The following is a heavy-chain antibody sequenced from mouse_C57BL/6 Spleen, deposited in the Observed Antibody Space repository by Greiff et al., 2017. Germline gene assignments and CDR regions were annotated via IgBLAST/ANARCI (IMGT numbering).Heavy chain of an antibody. CDR2: FHPYNDDT. J-gene: IGHJ4*01. Sequence: QVQLQQSGAELVKPGASVKMSCKASGYTFTTYPIEWMKQNHGKSLEWIGNFHPYNDDTKYNEKFKGKATLTVEKSSSTVYLELSRLTSDDSAVYYCARGNLYYDYERYYYAVDDRGQGTSVTVSS. V-gene: IGHV1-47*01. CDR1: GYTFTTYP. D-gene: IGHD2-4*01. CDR3: ARGNLYYDYERYYYAVDD.